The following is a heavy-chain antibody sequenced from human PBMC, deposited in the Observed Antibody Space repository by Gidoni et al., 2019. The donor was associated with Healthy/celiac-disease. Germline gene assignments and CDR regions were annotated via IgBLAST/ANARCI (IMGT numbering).Heavy chain of an antibody. CDR2: IWYDGSNK. V-gene: IGHV3-33*01. CDR1: GFTFSSYG. D-gene: IGHD7-27*01. CDR3: ARELLGPGYGMDV. J-gene: IGHJ6*02. Sequence: QVQLVESGGGVVQPGRSLRLSCAASGFTFSSYGMHWVRQAPGKGLEWVAVIWYDGSNKYYADSVKGRFTISRDNSKNTLYLQMNSLRAEDTAVYYCARELLGPGYGMDVWGQGTTVTVSS.